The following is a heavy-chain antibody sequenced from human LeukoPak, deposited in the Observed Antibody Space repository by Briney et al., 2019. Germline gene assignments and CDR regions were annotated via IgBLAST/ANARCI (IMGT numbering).Heavy chain of an antibody. CDR1: GGTFSSYA. J-gene: IGHJ4*02. D-gene: IGHD3-10*01. Sequence: SVKVSCKASGGTFSSYAISWVRQAPGHGLEWMGGIIPIFGTANYAQKFQGRVTITADESTSTAYMELSSLRSEDTAVYYCARDPTPSVVRGVISGTNWGQGTLVTVSS. CDR2: IIPIFGTA. CDR3: ARDPTPSVVRGVISGTN. V-gene: IGHV1-69*13.